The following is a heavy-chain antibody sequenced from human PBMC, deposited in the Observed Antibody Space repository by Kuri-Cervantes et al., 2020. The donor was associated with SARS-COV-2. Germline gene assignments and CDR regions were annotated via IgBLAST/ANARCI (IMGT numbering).Heavy chain of an antibody. CDR1: GFTFSSYE. J-gene: IGHJ4*02. D-gene: IGHD3-3*01. Sequence: GESLKISCAASGFTFSSYEMNWVRQAPGKGLEWVSYTSSSGSTIYYADSVKGRFTISRDYAKNSLYLQMNSLRAEDTAVYYCATGVNHGGLTIFGVVIPPFDYWGQGTLVTVSS. CDR2: TSSSGSTI. V-gene: IGHV3-48*03. CDR3: ATGVNHGGLTIFGVVIPPFDY.